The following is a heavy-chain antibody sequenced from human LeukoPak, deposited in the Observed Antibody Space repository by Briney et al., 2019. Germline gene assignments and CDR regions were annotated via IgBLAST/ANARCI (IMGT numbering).Heavy chain of an antibody. CDR3: ARGLWDCSGGSCYSAAFDI. CDR1: GFTVSSNY. V-gene: IGHV3-53*01. Sequence: PGGSLRLSCAASGFTVSSNYMSWVRQAPGKGLEWVSVIYSGGSTYYADSVKGRFTISRGNSKSTLYLQMNSLRAEDTAVYYCARGLWDCSGGSCYSAAFDIWGQGTMVTVSS. CDR2: IYSGGST. J-gene: IGHJ3*02. D-gene: IGHD2-15*01.